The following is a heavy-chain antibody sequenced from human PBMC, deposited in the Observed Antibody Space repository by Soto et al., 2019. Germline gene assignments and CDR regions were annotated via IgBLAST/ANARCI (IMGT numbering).Heavy chain of an antibody. CDR2: ISYDGSNK. V-gene: IGHV3-30*18. D-gene: IGHD6-13*01. J-gene: IGHJ5*02. Sequence: GGSLRLSCAASGFTFSSYGMHWVRQAPGKGLEWVAVISYDGSNKYYADSVKGRFTISRDNSKNTLYLQMNSLRAEDTAVYYCAKTAAAAQGGLFGFDPWGQGTLVTVSS. CDR3: AKTAAAAQGGLFGFDP. CDR1: GFTFSSYG.